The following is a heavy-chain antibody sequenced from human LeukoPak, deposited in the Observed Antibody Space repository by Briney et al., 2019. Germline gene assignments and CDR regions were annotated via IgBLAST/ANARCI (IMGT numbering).Heavy chain of an antibody. J-gene: IGHJ5*02. V-gene: IGHV3-23*01. Sequence: GGSLRLSCVASGFTFSNYAVNWVRQAPGKGLDWISTISVGHSTNYADSVKGRFTISRDNSKNTLYLQMNSLRAEDTAVYYCAKGTQFGSTHWFDPWGQGTLVTVSS. D-gene: IGHD3-16*01. CDR1: GFTFSNYA. CDR3: AKGTQFGSTHWFDP. CDR2: ISVGHST.